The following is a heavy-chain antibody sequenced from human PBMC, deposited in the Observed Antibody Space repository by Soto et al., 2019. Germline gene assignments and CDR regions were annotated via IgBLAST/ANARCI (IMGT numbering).Heavy chain of an antibody. V-gene: IGHV5-51*01. J-gene: IGHJ6*02. CDR3: ARASAAGKYYYGMDV. Sequence: GESLKISCKGSGYSFTSYWIGWVRQMPGKGLEWMGIIYPGDSDTRYSPSFQGQVTISADKSISTAYLQWSSLKASDTAMYYCARASAAGKYYYGMDVWGQGTTVTVS. D-gene: IGHD6-13*01. CDR1: GYSFTSYW. CDR2: IYPGDSDT.